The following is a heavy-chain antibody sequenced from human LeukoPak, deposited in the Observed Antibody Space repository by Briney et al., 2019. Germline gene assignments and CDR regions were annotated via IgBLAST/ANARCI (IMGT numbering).Heavy chain of an antibody. V-gene: IGHV1-69*13. J-gene: IGHJ4*02. D-gene: IGHD5-12*01. CDR3: AVGGGYSGYLQKYYFDY. CDR1: GGTFSSYA. Sequence: ASVKVSCKASGGTFSSYAISWVRQAPGQGLEWMGGIIPIFGTANYAQKFQGRVTITADESTSTAYMELSSLRSEDAAVYYCAVGGGYSGYLQKYYFDYWGQGTLVTVSS. CDR2: IIPIFGTA.